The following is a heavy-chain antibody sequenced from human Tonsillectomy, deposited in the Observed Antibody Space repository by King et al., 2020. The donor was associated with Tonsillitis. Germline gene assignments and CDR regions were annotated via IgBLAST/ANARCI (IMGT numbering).Heavy chain of an antibody. CDR1: GFTFGEYA. V-gene: IGHV3-49*04. CDR3: TRDSLGYAFWSGNYHEILTGSDY. J-gene: IGHJ4*02. CDR2: IRGKAYGGTT. D-gene: IGHD3-9*01. Sequence: VQLVESGGGLVQPGRSLRLSCTTSGFTFGEYAMSWVRQAPGKGLEWVGFIRGKAYGGTTEYAASVKGRFTISRDDSKSIVYLQMNSLKTEDTAVYYYTRDSLGYAFWSGNYHEILTGSDYCGQGTLVTVSS.